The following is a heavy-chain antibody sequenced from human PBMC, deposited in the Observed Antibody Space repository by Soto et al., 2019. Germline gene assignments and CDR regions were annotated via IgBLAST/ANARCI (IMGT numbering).Heavy chain of an antibody. CDR1: GFSLSDHF. J-gene: IGHJ1*01. CDR3: AKRRLNTITSLSDF. CDR2: IKNDPKSYIT. D-gene: IGHD2-2*01. V-gene: IGHV3-72*01. Sequence: GGSLRLSCVASGFSLSDHFMDWVRQAPGKGLEWVGRIKNDPKSYITDYAESVKGRFTISRDDSKNSLFLQMNSLTTEDTAIYYCAKRRLNTITSLSDFWGQGVQVTVSS.